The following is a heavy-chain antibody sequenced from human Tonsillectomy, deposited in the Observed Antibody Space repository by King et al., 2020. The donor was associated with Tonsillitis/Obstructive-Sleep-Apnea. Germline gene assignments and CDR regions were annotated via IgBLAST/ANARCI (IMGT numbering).Heavy chain of an antibody. J-gene: IGHJ6*03. CDR3: AGGDIVVVPAAMVYYYYMDV. V-gene: IGHV4-34*01. Sequence: VQLQQWGAGLLKPSETLSLTCAVYGGSFSVYYWSWIRQPPGKGLDWIGEINHSVSTNYNPSLTSRVTISVDTSTNQFSLKLSSVTAADTAVYYCAGGDIVVVPAAMVYYYYMDVWGKGTTVTVSS. D-gene: IGHD2-2*01. CDR2: INHSVST. CDR1: GGSFSVYY.